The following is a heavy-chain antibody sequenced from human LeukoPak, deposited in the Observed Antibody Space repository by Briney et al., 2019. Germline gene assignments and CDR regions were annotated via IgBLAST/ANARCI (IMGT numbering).Heavy chain of an antibody. CDR1: GGSFSGYY. D-gene: IGHD2-8*01. CDR3: AREGVDGYYYYGMDV. Sequence: PSETLSLTCAVYGGSFSGYYWSWIRQSPGKGLEWIGEINHSGSTNYNPSLKSRVTISVDTSKNQFSLKLSSVTAADTAVYYCAREGVDGYYYYGMDVWGQGTTVTVSS. CDR2: INHSGST. J-gene: IGHJ6*02. V-gene: IGHV4-34*01.